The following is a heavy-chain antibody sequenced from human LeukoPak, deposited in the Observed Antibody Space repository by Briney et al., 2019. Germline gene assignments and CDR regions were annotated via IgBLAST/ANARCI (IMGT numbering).Heavy chain of an antibody. Sequence: GASVKVSCKASAYTFTGYYMHWVRQAPGQGLEWMGWSDPNSGGTNYAQKFQGRVTMTRDTSISTAYMELSRLRSDDTAVYYCARGATLKSWEPVVVAGYAFDIWGQGTMVTVSS. CDR2: SDPNSGGT. CDR1: AYTFTGYY. D-gene: IGHD2-15*01. CDR3: ARGATLKSWEPVVVAGYAFDI. J-gene: IGHJ3*02. V-gene: IGHV1-2*02.